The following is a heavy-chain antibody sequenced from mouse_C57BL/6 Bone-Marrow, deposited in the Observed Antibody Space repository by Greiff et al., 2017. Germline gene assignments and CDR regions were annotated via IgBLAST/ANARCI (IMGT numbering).Heavy chain of an antibody. Sequence: VQLQQSVAELVRPGASVKLSCKASGFNFKNSYMHWVKQRPEQGLEWIGMINPANGNTKYAPKFQGKATITADKSSNTAYLQLSSLTSEDSAIYFCARITTVDADYAMDYWGQGTSVTVSS. V-gene: IGHV14-3*01. J-gene: IGHJ4*01. CDR1: GFNFKNSY. CDR2: INPANGNT. D-gene: IGHD1-1*01. CDR3: ARITTVDADYAMDY.